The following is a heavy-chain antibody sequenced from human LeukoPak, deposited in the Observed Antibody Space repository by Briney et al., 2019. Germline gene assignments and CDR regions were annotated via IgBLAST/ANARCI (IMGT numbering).Heavy chain of an antibody. Sequence: GGSLRLSCAASGFTFSSYAMSWVRQAPGKGLKWVSTISGGGGNTNYADSVKSRFTISRDNSKNTLYLQMNSLRAEDTAVYYCAKVGGDSDYYYYYMDVWGKGTTVTVSS. V-gene: IGHV3-23*01. CDR1: GFTFSSYA. D-gene: IGHD4-17*01. J-gene: IGHJ6*03. CDR3: AKVGGDSDYYYYYMDV. CDR2: ISGGGGNT.